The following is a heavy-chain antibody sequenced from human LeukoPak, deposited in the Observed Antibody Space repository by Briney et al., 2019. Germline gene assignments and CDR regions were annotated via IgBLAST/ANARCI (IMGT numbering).Heavy chain of an antibody. CDR3: ARRARDCSSGTCYFDTFDI. CDR2: ISYDGSNK. V-gene: IGHV3-30*03. Sequence: GRSLRLSCAASGFTFSSYGMHWVRQAPGKGLEWVAVISYDGSNKYYADSVKGRFTISRDNSKNTPYLQMNSLRAEDTAVYYCARRARDCSSGTCYFDTFDIWGQGTMVTVSS. CDR1: GFTFSSYG. J-gene: IGHJ3*02. D-gene: IGHD2-15*01.